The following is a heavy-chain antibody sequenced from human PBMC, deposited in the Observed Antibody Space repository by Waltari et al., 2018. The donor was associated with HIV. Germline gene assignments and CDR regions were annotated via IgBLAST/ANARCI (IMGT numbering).Heavy chain of an antibody. D-gene: IGHD3-22*01. J-gene: IGHJ4*02. CDR3: ARGALYDSSGYYFDY. V-gene: IGHV3-7*01. Sequence: EVQLVESGGGLVQPGGSLRLSCAASEFTFNNYCMTGVSQAPGKGLGWGANRKQYESEKDCVDSVKGRFTISRDNAKNSLFLQMNSLRAADTAVYYCARGALYDSSGYYFDYWGQGTLVTVSS. CDR1: EFTFNNYC. CDR2: RKQYESEK.